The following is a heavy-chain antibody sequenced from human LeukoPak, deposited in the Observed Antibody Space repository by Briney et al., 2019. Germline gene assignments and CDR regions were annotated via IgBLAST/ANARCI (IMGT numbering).Heavy chain of an antibody. CDR2: ISSSSTSI. Sequence: GGSLRLSCADSGFLFSDFIDHTMVWVRQAPGKGLEWVSYISSSSTSISYAGSVRGRFSISRDNAQRSLYLHMNSLRDEDTAVYYCAREFSVVGNFDYWGQGTLVIVSS. CDR3: AREFSVVGNFDY. CDR1: GFLFSDFIDHT. D-gene: IGHD2-21*01. J-gene: IGHJ4*02. V-gene: IGHV3-21*01.